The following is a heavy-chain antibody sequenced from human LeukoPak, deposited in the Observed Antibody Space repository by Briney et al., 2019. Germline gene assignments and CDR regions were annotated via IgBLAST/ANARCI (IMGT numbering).Heavy chain of an antibody. Sequence: GGSLRLSCAASGSTFSSYGMHWVRQAPGKGLEWVAVISYDGSNKYYADSVKGRFTISRDNSKNTLYLQMNSLRAEDTAVYYCAKDHIWGYFDYWGQGTLVTVSS. CDR1: GSTFSSYG. D-gene: IGHD7-27*01. CDR2: ISYDGSNK. CDR3: AKDHIWGYFDY. V-gene: IGHV3-30*18. J-gene: IGHJ4*02.